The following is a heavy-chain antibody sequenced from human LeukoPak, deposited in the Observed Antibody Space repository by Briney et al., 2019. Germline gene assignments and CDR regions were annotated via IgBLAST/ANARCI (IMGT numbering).Heavy chain of an antibody. Sequence: PSETLSLTCTVSGGSISSGGYYWSWIRQHPGKGLEWIGYICYSGSTYYNPSLKSRVTISVDTSKNQFSLKLSSVTAADTAVYYCARARYSSSWLGSWFDPWGQGTLVTVSS. CDR1: GGSISSGGYY. V-gene: IGHV4-31*03. CDR3: ARARYSSSWLGSWFDP. J-gene: IGHJ5*02. CDR2: ICYSGST. D-gene: IGHD6-13*01.